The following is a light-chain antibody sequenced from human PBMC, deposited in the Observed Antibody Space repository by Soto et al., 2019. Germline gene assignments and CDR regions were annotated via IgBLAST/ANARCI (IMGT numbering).Light chain of an antibody. V-gene: IGLV2-14*01. J-gene: IGLJ1*01. CDR1: SSDIGDSNF. CDR2: DVS. Sequence: QSVLAQPASVSGSPGQSITISCTGTSSDIGDSNFVSWYQHHPGKAPKLLIYDVSDRPSRISSRFSGSKSGNTASLTISGLQAEDEADYYCSSYTSSSTLFGTGTKVTVL. CDR3: SSYTSSSTL.